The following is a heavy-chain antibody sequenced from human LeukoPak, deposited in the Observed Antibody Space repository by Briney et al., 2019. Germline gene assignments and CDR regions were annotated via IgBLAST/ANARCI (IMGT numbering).Heavy chain of an antibody. V-gene: IGHV3-48*01. J-gene: IGHJ4*02. Sequence: GGSLRLSCAASGFTLITYSMNWVRQAPGKGLEWVSYISSSSDTIYYADSVKGRFTISRDNSKNTLYLQMNSLRAEDTAVYYCYYYYDSSGYYSWGQGTLVTVSS. CDR3: YYYYDSSGYYS. CDR1: GFTLITYS. CDR2: ISSSSDTI. D-gene: IGHD3-22*01.